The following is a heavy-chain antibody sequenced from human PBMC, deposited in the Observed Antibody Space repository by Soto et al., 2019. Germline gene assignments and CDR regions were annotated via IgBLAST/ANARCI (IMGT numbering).Heavy chain of an antibody. D-gene: IGHD2-8*01. CDR1: GGSISSYY. CDR2: IYYSGST. V-gene: IGHV4-59*01. Sequence: SETLSLTCTVSGGSISSYYWSWIRQPPGKGLEWIGYIYYSGSTNYNPSLKSRVTISVDTSKNQFSLKLSSVTAADTAVYYCARDPAVYPHYYYYMDVWGKGTTVTVSS. J-gene: IGHJ6*03. CDR3: ARDPAVYPHYYYYMDV.